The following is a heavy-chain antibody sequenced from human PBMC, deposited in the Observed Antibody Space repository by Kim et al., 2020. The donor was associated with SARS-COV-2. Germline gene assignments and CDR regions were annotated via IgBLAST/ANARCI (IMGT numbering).Heavy chain of an antibody. CDR3: TRDYDSSGYYDY. CDR2: IYYSGST. J-gene: IGHJ4*02. Sequence: SETLSLTCTVSGGSVSSGSYYWSWIRQPPGKGLEWIGYIYYSGSTNYNPSLKSRVTISVDTSKNQFSLKLSSVTAADTAVYYCTRDYDSSGYYDYCGQGT. V-gene: IGHV4-61*01. D-gene: IGHD3-22*01. CDR1: GGSVSSGSYY.